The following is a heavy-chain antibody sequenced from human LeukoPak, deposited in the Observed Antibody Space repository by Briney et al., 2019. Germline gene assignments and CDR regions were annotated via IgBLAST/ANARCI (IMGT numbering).Heavy chain of an antibody. CDR3: ASLYSSSAYYYMDV. CDR2: ISNSSSYI. V-gene: IGHV3-21*01. Sequence: KSGGSLRLSCAASGFTFSSYSMNWVRQAPGKGLEWVSSISNSSSYIYYADSVKGRFTISRDNAKNSLYLQMNSLRAEDTAVYYCASLYSSSAYYYMDVWGKGTTVTVSS. CDR1: GFTFSSYS. J-gene: IGHJ6*03. D-gene: IGHD6-6*01.